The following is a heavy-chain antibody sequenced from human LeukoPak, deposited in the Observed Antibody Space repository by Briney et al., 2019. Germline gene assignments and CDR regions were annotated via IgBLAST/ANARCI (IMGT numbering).Heavy chain of an antibody. D-gene: IGHD3-10*01. CDR2: IYYSGST. CDR1: GGSFSGYY. Sequence: PSETLSLTCAVYGGSFSGYYWSWIRQPPGKGLEWIGYIYYSGSTNYNPSLKSRVTISVDTSKNQFSLKLSSVTAADTAVYYCARRGRRNDAFDIWGQGTMVTVSS. J-gene: IGHJ3*02. CDR3: ARRGRRNDAFDI. V-gene: IGHV4-59*08.